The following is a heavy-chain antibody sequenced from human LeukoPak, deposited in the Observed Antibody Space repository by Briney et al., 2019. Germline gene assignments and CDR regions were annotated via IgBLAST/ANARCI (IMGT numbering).Heavy chain of an antibody. CDR1: GYTFTSYG. Sequence: GASVKVSCKASGYTFTSYGISWVRQAPGQGLEWMGWISAYNGNINYAQKLQGRVTMTTDTSTSTAYMELWSLGSDDTAVYYCARRTYSSSSSIFEYWGQGTLVTVSS. V-gene: IGHV1-18*01. CDR2: ISAYNGNI. D-gene: IGHD6-6*01. CDR3: ARRTYSSSSSIFEY. J-gene: IGHJ4*02.